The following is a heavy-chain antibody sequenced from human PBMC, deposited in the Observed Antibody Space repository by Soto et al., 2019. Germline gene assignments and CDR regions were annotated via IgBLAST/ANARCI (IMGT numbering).Heavy chain of an antibody. D-gene: IGHD6-13*01. CDR2: AYYSGSS. V-gene: IGHV4-59*02. CDR1: GDSGNSDC. J-gene: IGHJ4*02. CDR3: ARAETSGIHYFDY. Sequence: SETLSLTCTVTGDSGNSDCWSWMRQPPGTGLECMGYAYYSGSSNYNPSLKSRVTISVDTSKNQISLRLKSVPAADTAVYYCARAETSGIHYFDYWGQGSLVTVS.